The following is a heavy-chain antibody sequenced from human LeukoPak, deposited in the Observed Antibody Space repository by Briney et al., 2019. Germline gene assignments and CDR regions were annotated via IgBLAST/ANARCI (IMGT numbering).Heavy chain of an antibody. J-gene: IGHJ4*02. D-gene: IGHD3-22*01. CDR1: GFTFSSYA. CDR2: ISYDGSNK. V-gene: IGHV3-30-3*01. CDR3: AKDQYYDSSTY. Sequence: GGSLRLSCAASGFTFSSYAMHWVRQAPGKGLEWVAVISYDGSNKYYADSVKGRFTISRDNSKNTLYLQMNSLRAEDTAVYYCAKDQYYDSSTYWGQGTLVTVSS.